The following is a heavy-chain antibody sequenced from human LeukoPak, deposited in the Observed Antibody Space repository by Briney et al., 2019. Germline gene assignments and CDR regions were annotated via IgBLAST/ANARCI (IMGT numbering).Heavy chain of an antibody. CDR3: TRITEWNDFDY. Sequence: SETLSLTCTVSGGSISSYYWSWIRQPPGKGLEWIGYIYYSGSTNYNPSLKSRVTISVDTSKNQCSLKLTSMTAADTAVYYCTRITEWNDFDYWGQGTLVTVSS. J-gene: IGHJ4*02. D-gene: IGHD1-1*01. CDR1: GGSISSYY. V-gene: IGHV4-59*01. CDR2: IYYSGST.